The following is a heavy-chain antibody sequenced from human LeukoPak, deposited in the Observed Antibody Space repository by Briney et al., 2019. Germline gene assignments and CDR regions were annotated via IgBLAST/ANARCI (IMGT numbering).Heavy chain of an antibody. V-gene: IGHV4-34*01. Sequence: SETLSLTCAVYGGSLSGYYWSWIRQPPGKGLEWIGEINHSGSTNYNPPLKSRVTISVDTSKNQFSLKLSSVTAADTAVYYCARGRWFDPWGQGTLVTVSS. J-gene: IGHJ5*02. CDR2: INHSGST. CDR3: ARGRWFDP. CDR1: GGSLSGYY.